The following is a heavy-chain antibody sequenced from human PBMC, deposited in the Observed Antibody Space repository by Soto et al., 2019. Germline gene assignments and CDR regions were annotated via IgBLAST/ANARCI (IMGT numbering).Heavy chain of an antibody. CDR1: GGSVSSGSYY. Sequence: PSETLSLTCTVSGGSVSSGSYYWSWIRQPPGKGLEWIGYIYYSGSTNYNPSLKSRVTISVDTSKNQFSLKLSSVTAADTAVYYCARDTSGYSSSWSSRNWFDPWGQGTLVTVSS. CDR2: IYYSGST. CDR3: ARDTSGYSSSWSSRNWFDP. D-gene: IGHD6-13*01. J-gene: IGHJ5*02. V-gene: IGHV4-61*01.